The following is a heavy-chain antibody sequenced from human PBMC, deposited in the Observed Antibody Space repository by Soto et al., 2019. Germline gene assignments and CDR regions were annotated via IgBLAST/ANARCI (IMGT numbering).Heavy chain of an antibody. CDR2: IIPIFGTA. V-gene: IGHV1-69*13. CDR1: GGTFSSYA. Sequence: SVKVSCKASGGTFSSYAISWVRQAPGQGLEWMGGIIPIFGTANYAQKFQGRVTITADESTSTAYMELSSLRSEDTAVYYCAREVDSSSWFYYGMDVWRQGTTVTVSS. D-gene: IGHD6-13*01. J-gene: IGHJ6*02. CDR3: AREVDSSSWFYYGMDV.